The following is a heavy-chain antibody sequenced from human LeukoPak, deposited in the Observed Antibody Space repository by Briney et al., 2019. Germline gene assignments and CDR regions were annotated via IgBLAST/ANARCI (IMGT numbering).Heavy chain of an antibody. V-gene: IGHV1-24*01. CDR3: ARVTRYFDWLSVSYYYGMDV. D-gene: IGHD3-9*01. Sequence: ASVKVSCKVSGYTLTELSMHWVRQAPGKGLEWMGGFDPEDGETIYAQKFQGRVTMTRDTSTSTVYMELSSLRSEDTAVYYCARVTRYFDWLSVSYYYGMDVWGQGTTVTVSS. CDR2: FDPEDGET. CDR1: GYTLTELS. J-gene: IGHJ6*02.